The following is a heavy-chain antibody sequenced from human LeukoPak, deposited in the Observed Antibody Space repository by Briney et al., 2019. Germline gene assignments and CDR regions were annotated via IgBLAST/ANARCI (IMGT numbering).Heavy chain of an antibody. Sequence: GESLKISCKGSGYNFTTSWIGWVRQMPGKGLEWMGIIYPDDSDTRYSPSFQGQVTISADKSISTAYLQCNSLKASDTATYYCARRFEGGNGWQNSFDFWGQGTLVTVSS. CDR2: IYPDDSDT. V-gene: IGHV5-51*01. CDR1: GYNFTTSW. CDR3: ARRFEGGNGWQNSFDF. J-gene: IGHJ4*02. D-gene: IGHD6-19*01.